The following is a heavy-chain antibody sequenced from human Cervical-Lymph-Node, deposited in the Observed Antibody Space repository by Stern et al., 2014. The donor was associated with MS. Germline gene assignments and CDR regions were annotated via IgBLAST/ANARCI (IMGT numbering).Heavy chain of an antibody. CDR3: ARDRGSHSDY. D-gene: IGHD1-26*01. CDR1: GYSFTAYF. Sequence: VQLVESGAEVKKPGASVKVSCKASGYSFTAYFIHWVRQAPGQGLEWMGWIGTDTGGANYAQRFQGRVTMTRDTSISTTYMELSRLRSDDTAVYYCARDRGSHSDYWGQGTLVTVSS. J-gene: IGHJ4*02. CDR2: IGTDTGGA. V-gene: IGHV1-2*02.